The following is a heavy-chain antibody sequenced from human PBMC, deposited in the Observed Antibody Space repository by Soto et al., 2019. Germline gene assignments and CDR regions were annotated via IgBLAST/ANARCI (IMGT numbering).Heavy chain of an antibody. V-gene: IGHV4-39*01. J-gene: IGHJ4*02. Sequence: QLQLQESGPGLVKPSETLSLTCAVSGGSVSSGGNYWGWTRQSPGKGLEWIGSVHDTGTTHYNPYLTSRVPISVDTSKNQFSLNVNSVTAAYTAVYYCARGLSAPSAAGVWGQGTLVTVSS. D-gene: IGHD3-10*01. CDR1: GGSVSSGGNY. CDR3: ARGLSAPSAAGV. CDR2: VHDTGTT.